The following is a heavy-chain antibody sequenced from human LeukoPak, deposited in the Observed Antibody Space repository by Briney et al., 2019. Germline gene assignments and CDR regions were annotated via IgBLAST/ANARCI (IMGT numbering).Heavy chain of an antibody. CDR2: IDPHDSDT. CDR3: ARRAGNSNNWQSIDY. J-gene: IGHJ4*02. CDR1: GYTFTTYW. Sequence: GQSLPCSCKGSGYTFTTYWISWVRQMPGKGLEWMGRIDPHDSDTNYSPSFQGHVTISADKSISTAYLQWSSLEATDTAIYYCARRAGNSNNWQSIDYWGQGTLVTVSS. D-gene: IGHD1-1*01. V-gene: IGHV5-10-1*01.